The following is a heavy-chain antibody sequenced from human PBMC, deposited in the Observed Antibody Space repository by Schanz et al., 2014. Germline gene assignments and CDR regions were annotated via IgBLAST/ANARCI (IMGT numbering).Heavy chain of an antibody. CDR2: IIPILGME. V-gene: IGHV1-69*09. CDR1: GGTFSSYA. J-gene: IGHJ3*02. D-gene: IGHD3-22*01. Sequence: QEQLVQSGAEVKTPGSSVKVSCKASGGTFSSYAFSWVRQAPGQGLEWMGKIIPILGMENYAQKFQGRVTITADISTSTAYMDLSSLRSDDTAVYYCARDIQYHYDTSGPVGAFDIWGQGTVVTVSS. CDR3: ARDIQYHYDTSGPVGAFDI.